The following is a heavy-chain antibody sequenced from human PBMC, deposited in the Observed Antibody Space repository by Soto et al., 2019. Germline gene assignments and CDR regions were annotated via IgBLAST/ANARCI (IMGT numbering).Heavy chain of an antibody. V-gene: IGHV3-23*01. J-gene: IGHJ4*02. CDR2: ISGSGGST. CDR3: AKDPGYSSSWPNN. D-gene: IGHD6-13*01. Sequence: GGSLSLSCAASGFTFSSYAMSWVRQAPGKGLEWVSAISGSGGSTYYADSVKGRFTISRDNSKNTLYLQMNSLRAEDTAVYYCAKDPGYSSSWPNNWGQGTLVTVSS. CDR1: GFTFSSYA.